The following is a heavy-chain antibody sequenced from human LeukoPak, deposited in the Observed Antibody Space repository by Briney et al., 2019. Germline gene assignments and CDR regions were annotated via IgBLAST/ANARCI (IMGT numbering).Heavy chain of an antibody. CDR3: ARDFGRYYYGSGSYYRPAY. Sequence: GGSLRLSCAASGFTFISYGMHWVRQAPGKGWEGLAVFWNDGSNKYYAGSVKLRFTISRDNSKNRLYLQMNSLRDEDTAVYCCARDFGRYYYGSGSYYRPAYWRQGALVTVSS. CDR2: FWNDGSNK. V-gene: IGHV3-33*01. CDR1: GFTFISYG. D-gene: IGHD3-10*01. J-gene: IGHJ4*02.